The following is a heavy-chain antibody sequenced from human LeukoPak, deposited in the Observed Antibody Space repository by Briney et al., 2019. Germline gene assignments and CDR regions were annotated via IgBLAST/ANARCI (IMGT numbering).Heavy chain of an antibody. D-gene: IGHD4-17*01. CDR2: INPNTGGT. J-gene: IGHJ4*02. V-gene: IGHV1-2*02. Sequence: ASVKVSCKASGYTFTGYYIHWVRQAPGQGLEWMGWINPNTGGTNYAQKFQGRITMTRDTSISTAYMELSRLSSDDTALYYCARDNYGDYGGAFDYWGQGTLVTVSS. CDR1: GYTFTGYY. CDR3: ARDNYGDYGGAFDY.